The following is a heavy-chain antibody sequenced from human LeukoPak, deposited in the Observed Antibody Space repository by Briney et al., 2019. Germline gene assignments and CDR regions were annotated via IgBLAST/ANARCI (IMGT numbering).Heavy chain of an antibody. D-gene: IGHD6-13*01. CDR2: ISGSGGST. CDR3: AKVSLDLIAAAGTLFDY. Sequence: GGSLRLSCAASGFTLSSYAMSWVRQAPGKGLEWVSAISGSGGSTYYADSVKGRFTISRDNSKNTLYLQMNSLRAEDTAVYYCAKVSLDLIAAAGTLFDYWGQGTLVTVSS. CDR1: GFTLSSYA. V-gene: IGHV3-23*01. J-gene: IGHJ4*02.